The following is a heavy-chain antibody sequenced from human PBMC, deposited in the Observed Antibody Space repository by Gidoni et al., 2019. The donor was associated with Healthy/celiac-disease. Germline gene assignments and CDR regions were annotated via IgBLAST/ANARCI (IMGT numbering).Heavy chain of an antibody. J-gene: IGHJ5*02. D-gene: IGHD6-6*01. CDR1: GFTFSSYA. V-gene: IGHV3-23*01. Sequence: EVQLLESGGGLVQPGGSLRLSCAASGFTFSSYAMSWVRQAPGKGLEWVSAISGSGGSTYYADSVKGRFTISRDNSKNTLYLQMNSLRAEDTAVYYCAKDREEEYSSSNWFDPWGQGTLVTVSS. CDR2: ISGSGGST. CDR3: AKDREEEYSSSNWFDP.